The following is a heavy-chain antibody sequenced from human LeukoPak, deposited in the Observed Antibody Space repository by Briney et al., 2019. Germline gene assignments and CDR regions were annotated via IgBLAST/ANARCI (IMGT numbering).Heavy chain of an antibody. J-gene: IGHJ4*02. CDR1: GFTFSSYE. Sequence: GSLRLSCAASGFTFSSYEMNWVRQAPGKGLEWIGEINHSGSTNYNPSLKSRVTISVDTSKNQFSLKLSSVTAAETAVYYCARALPYSATYWGFDYWGQGTLVTVSS. CDR3: ARALPYSATYWGFDY. V-gene: IGHV4-34*01. D-gene: IGHD1-26*01. CDR2: INHSGST.